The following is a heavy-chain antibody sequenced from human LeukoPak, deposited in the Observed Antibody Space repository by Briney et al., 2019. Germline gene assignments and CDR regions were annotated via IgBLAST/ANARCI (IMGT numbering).Heavy chain of an antibody. J-gene: IGHJ6*03. CDR3: ARSVVAATQGYYYYYYMDV. CDR1: GGSISSHY. Sequence: PSETLSLTCTVSGGSISSHYWSWIRQPSGKGLEWIGYIYYSGRIIYNPSLKSRVTISVDTSKTQFSLKLSSVTAADTAVYYCARSVVAATQGYYYYYYMDVWGKGTTVTVSS. V-gene: IGHV4-59*11. CDR2: IYYSGRI. D-gene: IGHD2-15*01.